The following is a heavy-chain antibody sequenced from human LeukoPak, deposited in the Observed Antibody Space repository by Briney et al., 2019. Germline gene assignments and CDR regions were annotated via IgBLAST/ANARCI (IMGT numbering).Heavy chain of an antibody. CDR3: ARDAATSGTSWFDP. Sequence: GASVKVSCKASGYTFTDYYIHWVRQAPGQGLEWMGWINPKRGATKYAQKFQGRVTMTRDTAISTAYMELSSLTSDDTAVYSRARDAATSGTSWFDPWGQGTLVTVSS. D-gene: IGHD6-13*01. CDR1: GYTFTDYY. CDR2: INPKRGAT. J-gene: IGHJ5*02. V-gene: IGHV1-2*02.